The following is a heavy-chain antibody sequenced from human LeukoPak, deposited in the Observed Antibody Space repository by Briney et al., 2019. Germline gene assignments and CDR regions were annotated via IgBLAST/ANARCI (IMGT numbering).Heavy chain of an antibody. CDR1: GFTFSTYA. J-gene: IGHJ4*02. CDR3: ARRFDS. CDR2: INSNGDEI. Sequence: GGSLRLSCAASGFTFSTYAMTWVRQAPGKGLEWVSGINSNGDEIYYADSVRGRFTISRDNAKNSLYLQMNSLRAEDTAVYYCARRFDSWGQGTLVSVSS. V-gene: IGHV3-23*01.